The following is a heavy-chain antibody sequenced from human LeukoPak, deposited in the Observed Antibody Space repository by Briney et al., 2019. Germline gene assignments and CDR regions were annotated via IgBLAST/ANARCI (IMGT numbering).Heavy chain of an antibody. CDR1: GFTFSSYW. V-gene: IGHV3-74*03. J-gene: IGHJ4*02. Sequence: PGGSLRLSCAASGFTFSSYWMHWVRQAPGKGLVWVSRINNDGSSTKYADSVKGRFTISRDNAKNTLYLQMNSLRPEDTAVYYCARRYCSGGSCYYYFDYWGQGTLVTVSS. CDR2: INNDGSST. D-gene: IGHD2-15*01. CDR3: ARRYCSGGSCYYYFDY.